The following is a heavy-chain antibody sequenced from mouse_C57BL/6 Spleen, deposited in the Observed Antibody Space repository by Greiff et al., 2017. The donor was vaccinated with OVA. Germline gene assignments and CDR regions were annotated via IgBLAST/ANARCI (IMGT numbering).Heavy chain of an antibody. CDR3: TRAGGLSYYGYDRGAMDY. D-gene: IGHD2-9*01. J-gene: IGHJ4*01. CDR2: IYPGNSDT. Sequence: VQLQQSGTVLARPGASVKMSCKTSGYTFTSYWMHWVKQRPGQGLEWIGAIYPGNSDTSYNQKFKGKAKLTAVTSASTAYMELSSLTNEDSAVYYCTRAGGLSYYGYDRGAMDYWGQGTSVTVSS. V-gene: IGHV1-5*01. CDR1: GYTFTSYW.